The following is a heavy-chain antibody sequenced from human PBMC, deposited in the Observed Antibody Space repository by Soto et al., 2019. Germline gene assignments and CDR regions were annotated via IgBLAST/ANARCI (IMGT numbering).Heavy chain of an antibody. Sequence: GASVKVSCKASGYTFTSYGISRVRQAPGQGLEWMGWISAYNGNTNYAQKLQGRVTMTTDTSTSTAYMELRSLRSDDTAVYYCARPANYDFWSGPLHFDYWGQGTLVTVSS. CDR1: GYTFTSYG. V-gene: IGHV1-18*04. CDR3: ARPANYDFWSGPLHFDY. J-gene: IGHJ4*02. CDR2: ISAYNGNT. D-gene: IGHD3-3*01.